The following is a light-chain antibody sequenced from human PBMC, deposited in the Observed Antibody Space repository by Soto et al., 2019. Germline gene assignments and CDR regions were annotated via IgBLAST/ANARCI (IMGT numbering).Light chain of an antibody. CDR3: NSYTSSGTGV. J-gene: IGLJ1*01. CDR2: DVS. CDR1: SSDVGGYNY. V-gene: IGLV2-14*01. Sequence: QSALTQPASVSGSPGQSITISCTGTSSDVGGYNYVSWYQQHPGKAPKLMIYDVSNRPSGVSNRFSGSKSGNTASLTISGLQPEEEADYYFNSYTSSGTGVFGTGTKVTVL.